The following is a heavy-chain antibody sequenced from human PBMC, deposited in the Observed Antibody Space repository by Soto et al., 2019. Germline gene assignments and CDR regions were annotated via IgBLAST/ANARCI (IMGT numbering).Heavy chain of an antibody. D-gene: IGHD3-22*01. CDR3: ARGPLTNYYDSSGPYKVLYGMDV. J-gene: IGHJ6*02. V-gene: IGHV4-34*01. Sequence: SETLPLTCSVYGGSFSAYDWLGIRPPPGQGQEWIGEINHSGSTNYNPSLKSRVTISVDTSKNQFSLKLSSVTAADTAVYYCARGPLTNYYDSSGPYKVLYGMDVWGQGTTVT. CDR1: GGSFSAYD. CDR2: INHSGST.